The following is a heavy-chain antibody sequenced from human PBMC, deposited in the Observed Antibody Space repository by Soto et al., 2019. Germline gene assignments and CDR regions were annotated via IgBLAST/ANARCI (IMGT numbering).Heavy chain of an antibody. CDR3: ARDIAARNDAFDI. Sequence: SETLSLTCTVSGGSISSGGYYWSWIRQHPGKGLEWIGYIYYSGSTYYNPSLKSRVTISVDTSKNQFSLKLSSVTAADTAVCYCARDIAARNDAFDIWGQGTMVTVSS. J-gene: IGHJ3*02. V-gene: IGHV4-31*03. CDR2: IYYSGST. CDR1: GGSISSGGYY. D-gene: IGHD6-6*01.